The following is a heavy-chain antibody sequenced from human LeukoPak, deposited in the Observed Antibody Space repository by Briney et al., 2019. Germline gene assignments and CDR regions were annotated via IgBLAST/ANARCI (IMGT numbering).Heavy chain of an antibody. J-gene: IGHJ1*01. CDR1: GYTFTGYY. Sequence: ASVKVSCKASGYTFTGYYIHWVRQAPGEGLEWVGWIFPHSGDTYYAQKFHGRVAMTTDTSINTAYMELSSLKSEDSGVYFCARPPRDLVSAAPFPYWGQGTLVTVSS. CDR2: IFPHSGDT. D-gene: IGHD5/OR15-5a*01. V-gene: IGHV1-2*02. CDR3: ARPPRDLVSAAPFPY.